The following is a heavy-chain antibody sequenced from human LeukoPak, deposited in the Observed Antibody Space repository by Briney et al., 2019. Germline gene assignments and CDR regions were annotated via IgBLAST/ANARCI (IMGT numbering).Heavy chain of an antibody. CDR3: ARRLQGGSGSYYFDY. Sequence: GGSLRLSCAASGFTFGSHWMHWVRQAPGKGLVWVSRISIDGSSTNYADSVKGRFTISRDNSKNTLYLQMNGLRAEDSAVYYCARRLQGGSGSYYFDYWGQGTLVTVSS. CDR1: GFTFGSHW. CDR2: ISIDGSST. D-gene: IGHD6-19*01. V-gene: IGHV3-74*01. J-gene: IGHJ4*02.